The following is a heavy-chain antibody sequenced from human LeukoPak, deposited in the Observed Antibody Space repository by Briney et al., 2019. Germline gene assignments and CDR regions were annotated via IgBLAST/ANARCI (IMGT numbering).Heavy chain of an antibody. CDR2: VNPNSGGT. D-gene: IGHD2-2*01. CDR1: GYTFTGYY. V-gene: IGHV1-2*02. CDR3: ARIHCSSTSCYFFDY. J-gene: IGHJ4*02. Sequence: ASVQVSCKASGYTFTGYYMHWVRQAPGQGLEWVGWVNPNSGGTNYAQKFQGRVTMTRDTSISTAYMGLSRLRSDDTAIYYCARIHCSSTSCYFFDYWGQGTLVTVSS.